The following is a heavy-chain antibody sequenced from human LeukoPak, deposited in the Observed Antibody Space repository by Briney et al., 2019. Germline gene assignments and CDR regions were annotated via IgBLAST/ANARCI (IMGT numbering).Heavy chain of an antibody. Sequence: GGSLRLSCVASGFTFSSYTMTWVRQAPGKGLEWVSYISASSGTISYADSVKGRLTISRDNAKNSLYLQMNSLRAEDTAVYYCARDGTYYYDSSGYYPPEHWGQGTLVTVSS. CDR2: ISASSGTI. D-gene: IGHD3-22*01. CDR1: GFTFSSYT. V-gene: IGHV3-48*01. CDR3: ARDGTYYYDSSGYYPPEH. J-gene: IGHJ4*02.